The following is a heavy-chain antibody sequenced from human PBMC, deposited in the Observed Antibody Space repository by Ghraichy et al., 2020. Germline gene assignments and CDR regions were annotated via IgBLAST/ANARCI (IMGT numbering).Heavy chain of an antibody. V-gene: IGHV3-11*01. CDR1: GFNFGDHF. J-gene: IGHJ4*02. CDR2: ISGSGTNI. Sequence: LSLTCSASGFNFGDHFMSWIRHVPGQGLEWLTFISGSGTNIFYSDSVRGRFTISRDNAKNSLFLQMDSLRTDDSGIYYCATSRVFDHWGQGSLLTVSS. CDR3: ATSRVFDH.